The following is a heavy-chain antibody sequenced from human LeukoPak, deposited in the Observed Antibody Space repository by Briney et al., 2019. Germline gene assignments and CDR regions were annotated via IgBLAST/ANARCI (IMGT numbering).Heavy chain of an antibody. Sequence: GGSLRLSCAASGFTVSSNYMSWVRQAPGKGLEWVSVIYSGGSTYYADSVKGRFTISRDNSKNTLYLQMNSLRAEDTAVYYCARDQDRYSGSSYFDYWAREPWSPSPQ. D-gene: IGHD1-26*01. J-gene: IGHJ4*02. CDR2: IYSGGST. CDR1: GFTVSSNY. CDR3: ARDQDRYSGSSYFDY. V-gene: IGHV3-66*01.